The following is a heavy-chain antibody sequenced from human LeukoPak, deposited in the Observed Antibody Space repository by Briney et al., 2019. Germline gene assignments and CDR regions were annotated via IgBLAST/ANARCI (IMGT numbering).Heavy chain of an antibody. J-gene: IGHJ4*02. CDR3: AKHGDYYDLLTGFTMDPYFDQ. Sequence: PGGSLRLSCAASGFIFYKYPMSWVRQAPGKGLEWVSSISPDGRKTDYADSVKGRFIISRDKSRNTLYLQMNNLRADDTAVYYCAKHGDYYDLLTGFTMDPYFDQWGQGTLVTVSS. CDR1: GFIFYKYP. CDR2: ISPDGRKT. D-gene: IGHD3-9*01. V-gene: IGHV3-23*01.